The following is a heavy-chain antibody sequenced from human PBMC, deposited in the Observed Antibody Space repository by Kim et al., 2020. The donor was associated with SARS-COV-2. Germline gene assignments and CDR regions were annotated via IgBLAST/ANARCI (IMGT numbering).Heavy chain of an antibody. Sequence: GGSLRLSCAASGFTFSSYAMHWVRQAPGKGLEWVAVISYDGSNKYYADSVKGRFTISRDNSKNTLYLQMNSLRAEDTAVYYCARPKGGSYGSGMDVWGQGTRVSVSS. CDR1: GFTFSSYA. V-gene: IGHV3-30*04. D-gene: IGHD1-26*01. J-gene: IGHJ6*02. CDR3: ARPKGGSYGSGMDV. CDR2: ISYDGSNK.